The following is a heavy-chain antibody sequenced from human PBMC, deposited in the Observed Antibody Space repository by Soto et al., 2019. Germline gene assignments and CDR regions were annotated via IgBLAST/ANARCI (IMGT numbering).Heavy chain of an antibody. CDR1: GASVTSDSYH. CDR2: QTGST. D-gene: IGHD6-19*01. CDR3: AIYKAGAGGNGF. J-gene: IGHJ4*02. V-gene: IGHV4-61*01. Sequence: QVHLQESGPGLIKPSETLSLTCSVSGASVTSDSYHWTWIRQPPGKGLEWIGQTGSTNYNPSLKSRITISVDTSNNQLSLNLHSVTAADTAIYYCAIYKAGAGGNGFWGQGTLVLVSS.